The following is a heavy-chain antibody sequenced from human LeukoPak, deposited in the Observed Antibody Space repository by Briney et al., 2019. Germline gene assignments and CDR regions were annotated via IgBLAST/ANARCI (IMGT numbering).Heavy chain of an antibody. CDR2: IIPIFGTA. CDR3: ARDGGIAAAGTLYY. Sequence: SVKVSCKASGGTFSSYAISWVRQAPGQGLEWMGGIIPIFGTANYAQKFQGRVTITTDESTSTAYMELSSLRSEDTAVYYCARDGGIAAAGTLYYWGQGTLVTVSS. D-gene: IGHD6-13*01. J-gene: IGHJ4*02. CDR1: GGTFSSYA. V-gene: IGHV1-69*05.